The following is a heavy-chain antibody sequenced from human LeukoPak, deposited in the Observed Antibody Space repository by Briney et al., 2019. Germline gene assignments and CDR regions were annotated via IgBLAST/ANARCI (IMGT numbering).Heavy chain of an antibody. J-gene: IGHJ4*02. Sequence: GGSLRLSCAASGFTFDDYAMHWVRQAPGKGLEWVSGISWNSGSIGYADSVKGRFTISRDNAKNTLYLQMNSLRAEDTAVYYCARDSPHQQLPSFDYWGQGTLVTVSS. CDR2: ISWNSGSI. CDR1: GFTFDDYA. CDR3: ARDSPHQQLPSFDY. D-gene: IGHD6-13*01. V-gene: IGHV3-9*01.